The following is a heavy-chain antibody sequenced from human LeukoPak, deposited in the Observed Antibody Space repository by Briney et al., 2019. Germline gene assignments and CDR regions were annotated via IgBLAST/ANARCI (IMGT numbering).Heavy chain of an antibody. D-gene: IGHD3-10*01. CDR1: GFTFSGSA. V-gene: IGHV3-73*01. Sequence: GGSLRLSCAASGFTFSGSAMHWVRQAPGKGLVWVGRIKSKTETYATSYAASVKGRFTISRDDSRNTAFLQMDSLKIEDTGVYYCTRYVVGSGRYSDCWGQGSLVTDSS. J-gene: IGHJ4*02. CDR3: TRYVVGSGRYSDC. CDR2: IKSKTETYAT.